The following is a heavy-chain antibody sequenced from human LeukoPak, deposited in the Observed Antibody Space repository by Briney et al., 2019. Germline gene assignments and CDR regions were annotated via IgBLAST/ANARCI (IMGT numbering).Heavy chain of an antibody. CDR3: AELGITMIGGV. D-gene: IGHD3-10*02. V-gene: IGHV3-48*03. J-gene: IGHJ6*04. CDR1: GFTFDDYA. CDR2: ISTSGRTI. Sequence: PGGSLRLSCAASGFTFDDYAMNWVRQAPGKGLEWVSYISTSGRTIYYADSVKRRFTISRDNAKNSLYLQMNSLRAEDTAVYYCAELGITMIGGVWGKGTTVTISS.